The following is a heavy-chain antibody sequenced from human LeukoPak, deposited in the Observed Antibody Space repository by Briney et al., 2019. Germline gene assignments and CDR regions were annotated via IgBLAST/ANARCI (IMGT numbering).Heavy chain of an antibody. V-gene: IGHV1-2*06. CDR2: INPNSGGT. J-gene: IGHJ6*03. CDR1: GYTFTGYY. Sequence: ASVKVSCKASGYTFTGYYMHWVPQAPGQGLEWMGRINPNSGGTNYPHKFQGRFTITRDTFISTAYMELSRLRSHDPAGSDFATATVTTSYFYHYMDVWGKGTMVTASS. D-gene: IGHD4-17*01. CDR3: ATATVTTSYFYHYMDV.